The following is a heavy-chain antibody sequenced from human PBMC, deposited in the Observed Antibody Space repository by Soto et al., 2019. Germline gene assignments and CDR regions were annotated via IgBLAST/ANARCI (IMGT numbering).Heavy chain of an antibody. CDR3: ARETITMVRGVIENWFDP. V-gene: IGHV4-30-4*01. CDR1: GGSISSGDYY. CDR2: IYYSGST. J-gene: IGHJ5*02. D-gene: IGHD3-10*01. Sequence: QVQLQESGPGLVKPSQTLSLTCTVSGGSISSGDYYWSWIRQPPGKGLEWIGYIYYSGSTYYNPSLKSRVXXXVXASKNQFSLKLSSVTAADTAVYYCARETITMVRGVIENWFDPWGQGTLVTVSS.